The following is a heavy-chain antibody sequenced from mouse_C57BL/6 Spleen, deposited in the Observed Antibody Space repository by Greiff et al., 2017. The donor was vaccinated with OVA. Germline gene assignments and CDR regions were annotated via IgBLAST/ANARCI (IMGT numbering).Heavy chain of an antibody. Sequence: QVQLQQSGPGLVQPSQSLSITCTVSGFSLTSYGVHWVRQSPGKGLEWLGVIWSGGSTDYNAAFISRLSISKDNSKSQVFFKMNSLQADDTAIYYCARNSPITTVLDYWGQGTTLTVSS. CDR2: IWSGGST. J-gene: IGHJ2*01. D-gene: IGHD1-1*01. CDR1: GFSLTSYG. V-gene: IGHV2-2*01. CDR3: ARNSPITTVLDY.